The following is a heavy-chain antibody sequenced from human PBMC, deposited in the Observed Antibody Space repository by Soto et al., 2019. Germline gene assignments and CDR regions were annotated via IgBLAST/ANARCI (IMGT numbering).Heavy chain of an antibody. CDR2: TYYRSQWYS. CDR3: ARHEPREDVHFDY. CDR1: GDTVSSNSAT. V-gene: IGHV6-1*01. D-gene: IGHD2-15*01. Sequence: QLQQSGPGLVKPSQTLSLTCAISGDTVSSNSATWNWIRQSPSRGLEWLGRTYYRSQWYSDYSLFMESRRPIIPVTTTIQSSLPLHPPTPARTAGYNSARHEPREDVHFDYWCPGTLASCSS. J-gene: IGHJ4*02.